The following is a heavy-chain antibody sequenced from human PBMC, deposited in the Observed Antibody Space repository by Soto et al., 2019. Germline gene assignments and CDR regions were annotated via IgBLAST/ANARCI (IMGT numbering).Heavy chain of an antibody. Sequence: QVQLQQWGAGLLKPSETLSLTCAVYGGSFSGYYWSWIRQPPGKGLEWIGEINHSGSTNYNPSLKSRVTISVDTSKNQFSLKLSSVTAADTAVYYCARALMVTTPVGSGNDYWGQGTLVTVSS. CDR1: GGSFSGYY. D-gene: IGHD2-8*01. J-gene: IGHJ4*02. CDR2: INHSGST. V-gene: IGHV4-34*01. CDR3: ARALMVTTPVGSGNDY.